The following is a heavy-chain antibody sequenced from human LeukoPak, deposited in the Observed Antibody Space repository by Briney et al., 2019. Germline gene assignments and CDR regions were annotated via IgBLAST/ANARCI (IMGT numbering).Heavy chain of an antibody. Sequence: ASVKVSCKASGYTFTSYDINWVRQATGQGLEWTGWMNPNSGNTGYAQKFQGRVTMTRNTSISTAYMELSSLRSEDTAVYYCARGQDIADYFQHWGQGTLVTVSS. CDR2: MNPNSGNT. V-gene: IGHV1-8*01. D-gene: IGHD5-12*01. CDR3: ARGQDIADYFQH. CDR1: GYTFTSYD. J-gene: IGHJ1*01.